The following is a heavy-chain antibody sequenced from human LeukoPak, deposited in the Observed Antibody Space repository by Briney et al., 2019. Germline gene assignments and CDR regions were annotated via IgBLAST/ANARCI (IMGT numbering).Heavy chain of an antibody. V-gene: IGHV1-46*01. J-gene: IGHJ6*02. CDR2: INPSGGST. CDR3: AREVDYDSSGYEGYYGTDV. D-gene: IGHD3-22*01. Sequence: ASVKVSCKASGYTFTSYYMHWVRQAHGQGLEWMGIINPSGGSTSYAQKFQGRVTMTRDTSTSTVYMELSSLRSEDTAVYYCAREVDYDSSGYEGYYGTDVWGQGTTVTVSS. CDR1: GYTFTSYY.